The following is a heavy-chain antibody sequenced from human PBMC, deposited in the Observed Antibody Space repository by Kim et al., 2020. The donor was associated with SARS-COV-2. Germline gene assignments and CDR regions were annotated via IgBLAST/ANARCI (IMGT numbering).Heavy chain of an antibody. Sequence: ASVKVSCKVSGYTLTELSMHWVRQAPGKGLEWMGGFDPEDGETINAQKFQGRVTMTEDTSTDTAYMELSSLRSEDTAVYYCATAPALVRDGWFDPWGQGTLVTVSS. CDR1: GYTLTELS. CDR2: FDPEDGET. V-gene: IGHV1-24*01. J-gene: IGHJ5*02. CDR3: ATAPALVRDGWFDP. D-gene: IGHD6-6*01.